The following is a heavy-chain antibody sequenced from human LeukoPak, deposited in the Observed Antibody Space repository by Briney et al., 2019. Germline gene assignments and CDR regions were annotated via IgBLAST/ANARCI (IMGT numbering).Heavy chain of an antibody. D-gene: IGHD4-17*01. CDR3: ARAPRTVTTLQDAFDI. CDR1: GGSISSYY. J-gene: IGHJ3*02. Sequence: SETLSLTCTVSGGSISSYYWSWIRQPAGKGLEWIRRIYTSGSTNYNPSLKSRVTMSVDTSKNQFSLKLSSVTAADTAVYYCARAPRTVTTLQDAFDIWGQGTMVTVSS. V-gene: IGHV4-4*07. CDR2: IYTSGST.